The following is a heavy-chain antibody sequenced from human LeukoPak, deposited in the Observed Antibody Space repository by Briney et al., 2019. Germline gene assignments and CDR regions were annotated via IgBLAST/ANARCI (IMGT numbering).Heavy chain of an antibody. CDR2: ISAYNGNT. V-gene: IGHV1-18*01. CDR3: TTTIDDAFDI. CDR1: GYTFTSYG. Sequence: ASVKVSCKASGYTFTSYGISWVRQAPGQGLEWMGWISAYNGNTNYAQKLQGRVTMTTDTSTSIAYMELRSLRSDDTAVYYCTTTIDDAFDIWGQGTMVTVSS. D-gene: IGHD5-24*01. J-gene: IGHJ3*02.